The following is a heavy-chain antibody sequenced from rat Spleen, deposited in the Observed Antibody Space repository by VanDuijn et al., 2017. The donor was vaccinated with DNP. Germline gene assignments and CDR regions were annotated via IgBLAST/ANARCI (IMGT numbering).Heavy chain of an antibody. Sequence: EVLLVESDGGLVQPGRSLKLSCAVSGFTFSDYYMAWVRQAPAKGLEWVATISDDGGSTYDRDSVKGRFSISRDNAKSTLYLQVNSLRSEDTATYYCTTLSFITTVVGDYWGQGVMVTVSS. D-gene: IGHD1-1*01. CDR2: ISDDGGST. V-gene: IGHV5-20*01. CDR3: TTLSFITTVVGDY. J-gene: IGHJ2*01. CDR1: GFTFSDYY.